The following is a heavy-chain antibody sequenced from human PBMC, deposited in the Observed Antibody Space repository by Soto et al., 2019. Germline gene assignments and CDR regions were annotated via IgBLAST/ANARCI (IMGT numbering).Heavy chain of an antibody. J-gene: IGHJ4*02. CDR2: IIPIFGTA. CDR1: GGTFSSYA. Sequence: QVQLVQSGAEVRKPGSSVKVSCKASGGTFSSYAISWVRQAPGQGLEWMGGIIPIFGTANYAQKFQGRVTITADESKSTAYMELSSLRSEDTAVYYYARESRYCSGGSCYFLPGIDYWGQGTLVTVSS. D-gene: IGHD2-15*01. CDR3: ARESRYCSGGSCYFLPGIDY. V-gene: IGHV1-69*12.